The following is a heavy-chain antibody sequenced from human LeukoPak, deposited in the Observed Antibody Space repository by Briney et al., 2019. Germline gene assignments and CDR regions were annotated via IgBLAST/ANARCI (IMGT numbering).Heavy chain of an antibody. CDR2: ISSSGSTI. Sequence: PGGSLRLSCAASGFTFSSYEMNWVRQAPGKGLEWVSYISSSGSTIYYADSVKGRFTISRDNAKNSLYLQMNSLRADDTAVYYCARESSPEDAFDIWGQGTLVTVSS. J-gene: IGHJ3*02. V-gene: IGHV3-48*03. D-gene: IGHD1-14*01. CDR1: GFTFSSYE. CDR3: ARESSPEDAFDI.